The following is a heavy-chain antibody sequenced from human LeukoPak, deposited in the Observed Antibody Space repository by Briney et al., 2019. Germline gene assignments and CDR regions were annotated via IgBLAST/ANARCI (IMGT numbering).Heavy chain of an antibody. Sequence: ASVKVSCKVSGYTLTELSMHWVRQATGQGLEWMGWMNPNSGNTGYAQKFQGRVTMTRNTSISTAYMELSSLRSEDTAVCYCARAGYSSGWYDYYYYYGMDVWGQGTTVTVSS. CDR1: GYTLTELS. V-gene: IGHV1-8*01. J-gene: IGHJ6*02. D-gene: IGHD6-19*01. CDR2: MNPNSGNT. CDR3: ARAGYSSGWYDYYYYYGMDV.